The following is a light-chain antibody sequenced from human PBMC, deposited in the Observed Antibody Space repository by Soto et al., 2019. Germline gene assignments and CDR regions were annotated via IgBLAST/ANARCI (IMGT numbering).Light chain of an antibody. CDR2: DAS. V-gene: IGKV3-20*01. J-gene: IGKJ1*01. CDR3: QQYGGSPRT. CDR1: QSISQS. Sequence: EVVLPQSPGNLSLFPGERATLSCRASQSISQSLAWYQQRPGQSPRLLIYDASRRATVIPDRCTGSGFGTDFTLTISRLAPEDLAVYYCQQYGGSPRTFGQGTKVDIK.